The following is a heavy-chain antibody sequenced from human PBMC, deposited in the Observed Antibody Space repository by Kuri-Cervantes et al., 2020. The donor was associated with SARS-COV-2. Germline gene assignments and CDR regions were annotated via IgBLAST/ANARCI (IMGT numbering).Heavy chain of an antibody. D-gene: IGHD6-19*01. CDR3: ARKAIAVAGYGMDV. CDR2: ISAYNGNT. CDR1: GYTFTSYD. Sequence: ASVKVSCKASGYTFTSYDINWVRQATGQGLEWMGWISAYNGNTNYAQKLQGRVTMTTDTSTSTAYMELRSLRSDDTAVYYCARKAIAVAGYGMDVWGQGTTVTVSS. V-gene: IGHV1-18*01. J-gene: IGHJ6*02.